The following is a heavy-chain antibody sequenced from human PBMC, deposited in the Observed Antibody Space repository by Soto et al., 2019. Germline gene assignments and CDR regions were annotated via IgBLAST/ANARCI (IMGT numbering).Heavy chain of an antibody. V-gene: IGHV3-30*03. D-gene: IGHD6-6*01. J-gene: IGHJ3*02. CDR3: ARDSVMAAPDAFDI. CDR2: ISYDGSNK. CDR1: GFTFSSYG. Sequence: PGGSLRLSCAASGFTFSSYGMHWVRQAPGKGLEWVAVISYDGSNKYYADSVKGRFTISRDNSKNTLYLQMNSLRAEDTAVYYCARDSVMAAPDAFDIWGQGTMVTVSS.